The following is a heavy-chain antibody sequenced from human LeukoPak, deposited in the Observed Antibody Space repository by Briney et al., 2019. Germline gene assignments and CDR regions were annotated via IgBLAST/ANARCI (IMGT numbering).Heavy chain of an antibody. Sequence: PSETLSLTCTVSGGSISSYYWSWIRQPPGKGLEWIGYIYYSGSTNYNPSLKSRVTISVDTSKNQFSLKLSSVTAADTAVYYCAREIIAARPYFDYWGQGTLVTVSS. CDR3: AREIIAARPYFDY. D-gene: IGHD6-6*01. J-gene: IGHJ4*02. CDR1: GGSISSYY. V-gene: IGHV4-59*01. CDR2: IYYSGST.